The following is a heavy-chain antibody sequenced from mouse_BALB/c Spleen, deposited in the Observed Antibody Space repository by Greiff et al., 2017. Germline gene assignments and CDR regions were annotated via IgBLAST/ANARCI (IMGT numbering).Heavy chain of an antibody. D-gene: IGHD1-1*01. CDR1: GYTFTDYA. CDR3: AKGYCSGSSGGLGIMDY. J-gene: IGHJ4*01. Sequence: VQLQQSGPELVRPGVSVTISCKGSGYTFTDYAMNWVRQSHAKGLEWIGVISTYDGKTNDTQKFKGKATMTVDNITSTDYMGLASLTTEDSAVYYCAKGYCSGSSGGLGIMDYWGQGTSVTVSA. CDR2: ISTYDGKT. V-gene: IGHV1-67*01.